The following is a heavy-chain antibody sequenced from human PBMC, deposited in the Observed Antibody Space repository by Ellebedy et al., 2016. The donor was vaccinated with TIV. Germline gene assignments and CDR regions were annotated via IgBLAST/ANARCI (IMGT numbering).Heavy chain of an antibody. D-gene: IGHD5-24*01. CDR3: ARGARPYNPFDY. V-gene: IGHV1-18*04. CDR1: GYTFGIFG. CDR2: VSASTGGT. J-gene: IGHJ4*02. Sequence: ASVKVSCKASGYTFGIFGINWVRKAPGQGLEWLGWVSASTGGTKYAENVQGRVTMTTDTSTSTAYLELTGLRSDDTAVYYCARGARPYNPFDYWGRGTLVAVS.